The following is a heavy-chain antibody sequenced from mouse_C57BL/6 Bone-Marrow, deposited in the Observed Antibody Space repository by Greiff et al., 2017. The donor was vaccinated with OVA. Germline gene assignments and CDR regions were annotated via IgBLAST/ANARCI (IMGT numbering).Heavy chain of an antibody. J-gene: IGHJ4*01. CDR1: GYTFTSYG. CDR3: ARDSNYAMDY. CDR2: IYPRSGNT. V-gene: IGHV1-81*01. Sequence: QVQLQQSGAELARPGASVKLSCKASGYTFTSYGISWVKQSTGQGLEWIGEIYPRSGNTYYNEKFKGKATLTADKSSSTAYMKLRSLTSEDSAVYFCARDSNYAMDYWGQGTSVTVSS. D-gene: IGHD2-5*01.